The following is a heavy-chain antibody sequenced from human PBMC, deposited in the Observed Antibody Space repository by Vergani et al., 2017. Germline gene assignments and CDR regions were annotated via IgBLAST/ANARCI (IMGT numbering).Heavy chain of an antibody. CDR3: GRVADFYGLGSRLLDL. CDR1: GGSMSGYY. D-gene: IGHD3-10*01. Sequence: VRLQQSRPCLLMPSETLSLTCSVSGGSMSGYYWSWIRQPPGKELEWIGYMYHSGSTNYNPSLETRVTISGDTSKNQFSLKLNSVTAADTAVYYCGRVADFYGLGSRLLDLWGQGILVTVSS. J-gene: IGHJ5*02. CDR2: MYHSGST. V-gene: IGHV4-59*01.